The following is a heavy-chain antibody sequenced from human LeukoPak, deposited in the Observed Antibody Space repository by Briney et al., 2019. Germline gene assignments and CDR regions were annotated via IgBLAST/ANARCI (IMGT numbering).Heavy chain of an antibody. J-gene: IGHJ4*02. V-gene: IGHV4-4*07. CDR3: ARDRNYYGSSGYWTVFDY. D-gene: IGHD3-22*01. CDR2: FDTSGST. Sequence: PSETLSLTCTVSGDSFSSYYWSWIRQPAGKGLEWIGRFDTSGSTNYNPSLKGRVTMSVDTSKKQFSLNLSSVTAADTAMYYCARDRNYYGSSGYWTVFDYWGQGILVTVSS. CDR1: GDSFSSYY.